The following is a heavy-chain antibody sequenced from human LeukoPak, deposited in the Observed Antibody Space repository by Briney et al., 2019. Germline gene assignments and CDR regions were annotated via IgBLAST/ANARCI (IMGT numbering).Heavy chain of an antibody. Sequence: GGSLRLSCAASGFMFSSNWMSWVRLAPGKGLEWVANIKEDGTETYYVDSVKGRFTISRDNAKNSLYLQMNSLRVEDTAVYYCARGGRGSAAVVAPRSFDIWGQGTMVTVSS. CDR3: ARGGRGSAAVVAPRSFDI. V-gene: IGHV3-7*03. D-gene: IGHD3-22*01. CDR1: GFMFSSNW. CDR2: IKEDGTET. J-gene: IGHJ3*02.